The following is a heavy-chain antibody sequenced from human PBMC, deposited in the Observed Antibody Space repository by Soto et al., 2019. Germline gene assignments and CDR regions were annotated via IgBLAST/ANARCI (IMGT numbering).Heavy chain of an antibody. CDR3: AKGILPAGGPTNGLDI. CDR1: GFTFSSYG. Sequence: HVQLVESGGGVVQPGRSLRLSCSASGFTFSSYGMHWVRQAPGKGLEWVAIISYDGSDKYFADSVRGRFTISRYTSKNTLYLQMGSLRAEDTAVYYCAKGILPAGGPTNGLDIWGQGTMVTVS. V-gene: IGHV3-30*18. CDR2: ISYDGSDK. D-gene: IGHD2-8*01. J-gene: IGHJ3*02.